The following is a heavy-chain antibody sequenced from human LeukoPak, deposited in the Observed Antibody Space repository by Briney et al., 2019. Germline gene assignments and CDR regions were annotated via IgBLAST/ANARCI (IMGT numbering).Heavy chain of an antibody. CDR1: GFTFSHFA. Sequence: GGSPKLSCAASGFTFSHFAMSWVRQAPGKGLEWVSSASGIGASSYYADSVKGRFTISRDNSKNTLYLQMNSLGAEDTAVYYCAKVRTGHYFDYWGQGTLVTVSS. D-gene: IGHD3/OR15-3a*01. V-gene: IGHV3-23*01. CDR2: ASGIGASS. CDR3: AKVRTGHYFDY. J-gene: IGHJ4*02.